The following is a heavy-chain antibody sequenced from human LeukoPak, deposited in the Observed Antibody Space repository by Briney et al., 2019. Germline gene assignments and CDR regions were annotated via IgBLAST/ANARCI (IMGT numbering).Heavy chain of an antibody. V-gene: IGHV3-23*01. Sequence: PGGSLGLSCAASGITFSSYAMSWVRKAPGKGLEWVSAISGSGGSTYYADSVKGRFTIARDNSKDTLYLQMNSLRAEATAVYYCANGGFSDAFDYWGQGTLVTVSS. J-gene: IGHJ4*02. CDR3: ANGGFSDAFDY. D-gene: IGHD4-23*01. CDR2: ISGSGGST. CDR1: GITFSSYA.